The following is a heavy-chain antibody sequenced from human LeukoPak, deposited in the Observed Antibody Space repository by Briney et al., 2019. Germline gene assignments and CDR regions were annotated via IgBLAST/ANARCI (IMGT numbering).Heavy chain of an antibody. D-gene: IGHD3-22*01. CDR3: AKDSGTTNYYDSSGTFDY. Sequence: GGSLRLSCAASGFTFSRHQMGWARQAPGKGLEWVAFISEDGGHSRDYPDSVKGRFTISRDNSKNTLYLQMNSLRAEDTAVYYCAKDSGTTNYYDSSGTFDYWGQGTLVTVSS. J-gene: IGHJ4*02. V-gene: IGHV3-23*01. CDR2: ISEDGGHSR. CDR1: GFTFSRHQ.